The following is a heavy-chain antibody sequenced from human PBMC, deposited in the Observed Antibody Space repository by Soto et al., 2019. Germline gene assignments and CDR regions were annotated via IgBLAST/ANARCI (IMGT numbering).Heavy chain of an antibody. J-gene: IGHJ1*01. CDR1: GGSVSGGVYY. CDR2: NYYSGST. V-gene: IGHV4-31*03. CDR3: ARSSVAGAGYFQH. D-gene: IGHD6-19*01. Sequence: QVQLQESGPGLVKPSQTLSLTCTVSGGSVSGGVYYWNWIRQHPEKGLEWIGYNYYSGSTYYNPSLRSRVTISADTSKNQFSLKLSSVTVADTAVYYCARSSVAGAGYFQHWGQGTQVIVSS.